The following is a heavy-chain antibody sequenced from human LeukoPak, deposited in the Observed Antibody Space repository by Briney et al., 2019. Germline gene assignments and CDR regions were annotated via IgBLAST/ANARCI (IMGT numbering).Heavy chain of an antibody. V-gene: IGHV1-69*05. Sequence: SVKVSCKASGGTFSSYAISWVRQAPGQGLEWMGRIIPIFGTANYAQKFQGRVTITTDESTSTAYMELSSLRSEDTAVYYCARRNYYDSSVHLNWGQGTLVTVSS. D-gene: IGHD3-22*01. CDR1: GGTFSSYA. CDR3: ARRNYYDSSVHLN. CDR2: IIPIFGTA. J-gene: IGHJ4*02.